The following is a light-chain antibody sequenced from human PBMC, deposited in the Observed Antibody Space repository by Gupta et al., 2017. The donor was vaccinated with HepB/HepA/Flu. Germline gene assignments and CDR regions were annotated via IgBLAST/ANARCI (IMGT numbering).Light chain of an antibody. V-gene: IGLV3-19*01. J-gene: IGLJ3*02. CDR2: GKN. CDR3: STPDSSGNNGV. Sequence: GDSLRSYYASWYQQKPGQAPVLVIYGKNNLPSGIPDRHTGLSSGNTASLSITGPQAEDGADHDYSTPDSSGNNGVFGGGTKLTVL. CDR1: SLRSYY.